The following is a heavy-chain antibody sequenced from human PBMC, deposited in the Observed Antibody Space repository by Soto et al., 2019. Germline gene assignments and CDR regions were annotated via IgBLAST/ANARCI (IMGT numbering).Heavy chain of an antibody. V-gene: IGHV1-69*05. CDR3: ARSGRAKSDY. D-gene: IGHD1-1*01. J-gene: IGHJ4*02. CDR1: GGTFSSYA. CDR2: IIPFFGTA. Sequence: ASVKVSCKASGGTFSSYAISWVRQAPGQGLEWMGGIIPFFGTANYAQKFQGRVTITTDESISTAYMELSSLRPEDTAVYYCARSGRAKSDYWGQGTLVTVPS.